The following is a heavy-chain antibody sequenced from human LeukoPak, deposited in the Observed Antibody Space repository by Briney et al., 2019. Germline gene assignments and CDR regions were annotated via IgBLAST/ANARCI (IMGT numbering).Heavy chain of an antibody. D-gene: IGHD6-13*01. V-gene: IGHV4-59*06. Sequence: SETLSLTCTVSGDSLSSYYWSWIRQHPGKGLEWIGYIYYSGSTYYNPSLKSRVTISVDTSKNQFSLKLSSVTAADTAVYYCARVMESIAAAGTRFDYWGQGTLVTVSS. J-gene: IGHJ4*02. CDR2: IYYSGST. CDR3: ARVMESIAAAGTRFDY. CDR1: GDSLSSYY.